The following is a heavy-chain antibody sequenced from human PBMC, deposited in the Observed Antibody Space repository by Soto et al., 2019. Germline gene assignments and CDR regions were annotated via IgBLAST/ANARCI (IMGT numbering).Heavy chain of an antibody. Sequence: EVQLVESGGGLVQPGGSLRLSCAASGFTFSSYSMNWVRQAPGKGLEWVSYISSSSSTIYYADSVKGRFTISKDNAKNSLDLQIYSLIDEDTAVYDCAREGCGGGSSYSDYCGQGTLVTRSS. CDR3: AREGCGGGSSYSDY. CDR1: GFTFSSYS. D-gene: IGHD2-15*01. CDR2: ISSSSSTI. V-gene: IGHV3-48*02. J-gene: IGHJ4*02.